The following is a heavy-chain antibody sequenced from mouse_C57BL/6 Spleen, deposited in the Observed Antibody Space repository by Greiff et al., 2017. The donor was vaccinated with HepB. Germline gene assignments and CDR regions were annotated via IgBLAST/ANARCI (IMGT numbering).Heavy chain of an antibody. J-gene: IGHJ1*03. CDR1: GYTFTSYT. Sequence: QVQLKQSGAELARPGASVKMSCKASGYTFTSYTMHWVKQRPGQGLEWIGYINPSSGYTKYNQKFKDKATLTADKSSSTAYMQLSSLTSEDSAVYYCARGYSNYVGYWYFDVWGTGTTVTVSS. V-gene: IGHV1-4*01. CDR3: ARGYSNYVGYWYFDV. D-gene: IGHD2-5*01. CDR2: INPSSGYT.